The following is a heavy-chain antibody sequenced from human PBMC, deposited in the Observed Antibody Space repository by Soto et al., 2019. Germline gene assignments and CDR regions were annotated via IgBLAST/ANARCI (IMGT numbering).Heavy chain of an antibody. CDR3: ARVGYYDSSGYYYSLHY. V-gene: IGHV1-69*06. J-gene: IGHJ4*02. CDR2: IIPIFGTA. Sequence: QVQLVQSGAEVKKPGFSVKVSCKASGGTFSSYAISWVRQAPGQGLEWMGGIIPIFGTANYAQKFQGRVTITADKSTSTAYMELSSLRSEDTAVYYCARVGYYDSSGYYYSLHYWGQGTLVTVSS. CDR1: GGTFSSYA. D-gene: IGHD3-22*01.